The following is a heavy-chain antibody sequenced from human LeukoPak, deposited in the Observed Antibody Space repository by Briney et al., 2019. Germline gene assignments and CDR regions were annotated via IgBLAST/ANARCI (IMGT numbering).Heavy chain of an antibody. V-gene: IGHV3-7*01. Sequence: QPGGSLRLSCAASRFTLSSYWMSWVRQAPGKGLEGVANIKEDGSEKYYVDSVEGRFTISRDNAKNSLYLHMNSLTAEDTAMYYCARDWVAGVPLDAFDIWGQGTMVSVSS. CDR3: ARDWVAGVPLDAFDI. D-gene: IGHD3-10*01. J-gene: IGHJ3*02. CDR2: IKEDGSEK. CDR1: RFTLSSYW.